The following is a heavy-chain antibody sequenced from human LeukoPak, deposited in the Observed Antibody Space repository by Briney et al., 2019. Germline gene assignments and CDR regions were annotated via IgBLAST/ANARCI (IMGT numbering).Heavy chain of an antibody. CDR3: ARDCCGQWYFFDS. J-gene: IGHJ4*02. Sequence: GRSLRLSCAASGFTFSSHVMHWVRQAPGKGLEWVAVISYDGSNKYYADSVKGRFTISRDNSKSTLYLQMNSLRVEDTAVYYCARDCCGQWYFFDSWGQGTLVIVSS. D-gene: IGHD6-19*01. CDR2: ISYDGSNK. V-gene: IGHV3-30*03. CDR1: GFTFSSHV.